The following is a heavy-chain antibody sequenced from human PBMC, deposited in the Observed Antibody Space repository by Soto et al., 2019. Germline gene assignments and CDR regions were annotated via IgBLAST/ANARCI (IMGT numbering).Heavy chain of an antibody. V-gene: IGHV3-30-3*01. CDR3: ARERGFLEWSPNPFDP. Sequence: QVQLVESGGGVVQPGRSLRLSCAASGFTFSSYAMHWVRQAPGKGLEWVAVISYDGSNKYYADSVKGRFTISRDNSKNTLYLQMNSLRAEDTAVYYCARERGFLEWSPNPFDPWGQGTLDTVSS. J-gene: IGHJ5*02. CDR1: GFTFSSYA. CDR2: ISYDGSNK. D-gene: IGHD3-3*01.